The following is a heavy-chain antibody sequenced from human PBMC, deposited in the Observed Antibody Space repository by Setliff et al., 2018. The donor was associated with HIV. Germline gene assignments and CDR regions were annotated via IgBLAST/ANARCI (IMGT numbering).Heavy chain of an antibody. CDR1: GGSISSSSYY. CDR3: AGRERDPGELLAY. Sequence: PSETLSLTCTVSGGSISSSSYYWGWIRQPPGKGLEWIGSIYYSGGTYYNPSLNSRVTISVDTSKNQFSLKLSSVTAADTALYYCAGRERDPGELLAYWGQGTLVTFSS. CDR2: IYYSGGT. D-gene: IGHD1-26*01. J-gene: IGHJ4*02. V-gene: IGHV4-39*01.